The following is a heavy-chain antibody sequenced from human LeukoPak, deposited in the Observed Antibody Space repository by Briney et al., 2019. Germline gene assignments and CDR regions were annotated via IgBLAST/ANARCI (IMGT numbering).Heavy chain of an antibody. CDR1: GYSFTSYW. CDR2: IYPGDSDN. CDR3: ARYVDTAMLKDY. Sequence: GESLKISCKGSGYSFTSYWIGWVGQMPGKGLEWMGIIYPGDSDNRYSPSFQGQVTISADKSISTAYLQWSRLKASDTDMYYCARYVDTAMLKDYWGQGTLVTVSS. J-gene: IGHJ4*02. V-gene: IGHV5-51*01. D-gene: IGHD5-18*01.